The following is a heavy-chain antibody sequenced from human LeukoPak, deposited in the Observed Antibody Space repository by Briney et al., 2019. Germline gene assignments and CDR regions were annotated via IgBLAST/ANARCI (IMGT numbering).Heavy chain of an antibody. CDR1: GFTFGDYA. CDR2: IRSKAYGGTT. V-gene: IGHV3-49*04. D-gene: IGHD2-2*01. Sequence: PGRSLGLSCTASGFTFGDYAMSWVRQAPGKGLEWVGFIRSKAYGGTTEYAASVKGRFTISRDDSKSIAYLQMNSLKTEDTAVYYCTRGYCSSTSCYDAFDIWGQGTMVTVSS. CDR3: TRGYCSSTSCYDAFDI. J-gene: IGHJ3*02.